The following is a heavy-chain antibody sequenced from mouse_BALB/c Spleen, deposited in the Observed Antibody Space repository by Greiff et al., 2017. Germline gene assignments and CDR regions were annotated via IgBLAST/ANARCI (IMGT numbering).Heavy chain of an antibody. CDR2: ISDGGSYT. Sequence: EVKLEESGGGLVKPGGSLKLSCAASGFTFSDYYMYWVRQTPEKRLEWVATISDGGSYTYYPDSVKGRFTISRDNAKNNLYLQMSSLKSEDTAMYYCARDRATAWYFDVWGAGTTVTVSS. CDR3: ARDRATAWYFDV. CDR1: GFTFSDYY. V-gene: IGHV5-4*02. J-gene: IGHJ1*01. D-gene: IGHD3-3*01.